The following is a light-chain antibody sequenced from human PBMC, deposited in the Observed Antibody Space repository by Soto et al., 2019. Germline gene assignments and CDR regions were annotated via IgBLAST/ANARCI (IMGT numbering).Light chain of an antibody. CDR1: SSDVGGYNY. V-gene: IGLV2-8*01. J-gene: IGLJ2*01. CDR2: EVS. CDR3: SSYAGSNNLV. Sequence: QSVLTQPPSASGSLGQSVTISCTGTSSDVGGYNYVSWYQQHPGKAPKFMIYEVSKRPSGVPDRFSGSKSGNTASLTVSGLQAEDEAHYYCSSYAGSNNLVFGGGTKLTVL.